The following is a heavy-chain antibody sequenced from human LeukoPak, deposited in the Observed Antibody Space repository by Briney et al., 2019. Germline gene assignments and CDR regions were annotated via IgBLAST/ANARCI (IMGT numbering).Heavy chain of an antibody. J-gene: IGHJ3*02. D-gene: IGHD6-6*01. CDR2: ISGSGGST. V-gene: IGHV3-23*01. CDR1: GFTFSSCV. CDR3: AKDLFIMTARPFDSAFDI. Sequence: PGGSLRLSCAASGFTFSSCVMSWVRQAQGKGLEWVSTISGSGGSTYYADSVKGRFTISRDNSKNTLYLQMNSLRAEDTAVYYCAKDLFIMTARPFDSAFDIWGQGTMVTVSS.